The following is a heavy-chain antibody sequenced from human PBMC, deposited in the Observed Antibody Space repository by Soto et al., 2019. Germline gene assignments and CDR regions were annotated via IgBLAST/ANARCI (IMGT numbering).Heavy chain of an antibody. V-gene: IGHV1-18*01. J-gene: IGHJ4*02. Sequence: QVQLVQSGAEVKMPGASVKVSCKASGDTFPTYGISWVRQTPGQGLEWMGWISGYTRYAQKFQGRVTMTADTSTSTANMELRILRSYDTTVYYCAREYCTRASCYGVDYWGQGTLVTVS. D-gene: IGHD2-2*01. CDR1: GDTFPTYG. CDR3: AREYCTRASCYGVDY. CDR2: ISGYT.